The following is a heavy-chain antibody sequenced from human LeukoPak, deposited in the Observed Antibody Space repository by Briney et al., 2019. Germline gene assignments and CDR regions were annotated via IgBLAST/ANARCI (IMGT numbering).Heavy chain of an antibody. Sequence: AASVKVSCKASGYTFTSYGISWVRQAPGQGLEWMGWISAYNGNTNYAQELQGRVAMTTDTSTSTAYMELRSLRSDDTAVYYCARVLLWFGELLSGNYYFDYWGQGTLVTVSS. V-gene: IGHV1-18*01. CDR3: ARVLLWFGELLSGNYYFDY. J-gene: IGHJ4*02. CDR1: GYTFTSYG. D-gene: IGHD3-10*01. CDR2: ISAYNGNT.